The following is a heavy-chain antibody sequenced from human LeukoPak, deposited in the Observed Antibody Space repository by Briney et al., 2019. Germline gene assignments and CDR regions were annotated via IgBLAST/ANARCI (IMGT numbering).Heavy chain of an antibody. CDR3: ARGRSWFDP. J-gene: IGHJ5*02. CDR2: VCYNGTT. Sequence: SETLSLTCSVSGDSISRYFWAWIRQPPGKGLEWIGYVCYNGTTNYNPSLRNRVAISIDTSENQFSLKLNSATAADTAVYYCARGRSWFDPWGQGTLVTVSS. V-gene: IGHV4-59*01. CDR1: GDSISRYF.